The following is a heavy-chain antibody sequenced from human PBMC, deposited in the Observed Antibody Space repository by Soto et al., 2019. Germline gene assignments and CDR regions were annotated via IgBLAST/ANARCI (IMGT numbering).Heavy chain of an antibody. J-gene: IGHJ5*02. CDR2: ISVHSDGT. CDR3: ARVVPGAEAWFGP. CDR1: GYTLSNYG. Sequence: QVRLVQSGGEVKRPGASVKVSCKTSGYTLSNYGITWVRQAPGQPLEWLGWISVHSDGTNYAQKFQGRDSMTTDTSTTTTYMELRSLRSDDTAVYYCARVVPGAEAWFGPWGQGTLVTVSS. D-gene: IGHD2-2*01. V-gene: IGHV1-18*01.